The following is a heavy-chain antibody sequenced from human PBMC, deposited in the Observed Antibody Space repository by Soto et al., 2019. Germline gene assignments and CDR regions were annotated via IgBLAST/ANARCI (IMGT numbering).Heavy chain of an antibody. V-gene: IGHV2-5*02. CDR2: IYWDDEK. J-gene: IGHJ4*03. Sequence: QITLKESGPTLVKPTQTLTVTCTFSGFSLTTSGMNVGWIRQPPGKALEWLGFIYWDDEKRYSPSLRSRLTITKDTSKNQVVLTMTNMDPVDTATYFCVHSHDGEADYWGHGTLVTVSS. CDR1: GFSLTTSGMN. CDR3: VHSHDGEADY. D-gene: IGHD4-17*01.